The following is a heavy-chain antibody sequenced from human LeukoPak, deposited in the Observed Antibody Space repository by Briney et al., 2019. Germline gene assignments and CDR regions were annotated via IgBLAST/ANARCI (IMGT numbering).Heavy chain of an antibody. CDR1: GFTFTSYW. CDR3: ARIQLFHGDFDY. J-gene: IGHJ4*02. Sequence: GGSLRLSCAVSGFTFTSYWMSWVRQAPGKGPEWVASIKDGGSVKYYVDSVKGRFTISRDNAKNSLHLQMDSLRAEDTAVYYCARIQLFHGDFDYWGQGTPVTVSS. CDR2: IKDGGSVK. V-gene: IGHV3-7*03. D-gene: IGHD3-10*02.